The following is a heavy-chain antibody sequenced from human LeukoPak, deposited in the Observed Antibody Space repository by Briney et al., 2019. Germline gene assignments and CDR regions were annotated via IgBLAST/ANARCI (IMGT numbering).Heavy chain of an antibody. J-gene: IGHJ6*02. CDR3: ARSYSSGWYGMDV. CDR1: GGSISSYY. CDR2: SYYSGST. V-gene: IGHV4-59*01. D-gene: IGHD6-25*01. Sequence: SETLSLTCPVYGGSISSYYWSWIRQPPGKGLEWIGYSYYSGSTKYNPSLTSRLSISVDSSTNQFSLKLSSVTAADPAVYYCARSYSSGWYGMDVWGQGDTVTVSS.